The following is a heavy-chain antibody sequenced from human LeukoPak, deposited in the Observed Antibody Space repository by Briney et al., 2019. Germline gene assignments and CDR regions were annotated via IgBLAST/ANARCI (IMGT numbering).Heavy chain of an antibody. CDR1: GFTFSAFA. D-gene: IGHD6-13*01. V-gene: IGHV3-52*01. CDR2: IKCDGSEK. Sequence: GGSLRLSCAASGFTFSAFAMHWVCQAPEKGLEWVADIKCDGSEKYYVDSVKGRLTISRDNAKNSLYLQVNSLRAEDMTVYYCRGSSWHYAWGQGTLVTVSS. J-gene: IGHJ5*02. CDR3: RGSSWHYA.